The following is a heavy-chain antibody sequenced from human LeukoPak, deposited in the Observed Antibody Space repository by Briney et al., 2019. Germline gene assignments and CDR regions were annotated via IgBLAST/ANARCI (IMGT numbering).Heavy chain of an antibody. D-gene: IGHD2-15*01. CDR1: GYSFTTCW. J-gene: IGHJ4*02. CDR2: IDPSDSYT. V-gene: IGHV5-10-1*01. Sequence: HGESLKISCKGSGYSFTTCWISWVRQMAGKVLEWMGMIDPSDSYTNYSPSFQGHVTISSDKSISTAYLQWSSLKASDTAIYSCARLRCRGGSCYSVWDFWGQGTLVTVSS. CDR3: ARLRCRGGSCYSVWDF.